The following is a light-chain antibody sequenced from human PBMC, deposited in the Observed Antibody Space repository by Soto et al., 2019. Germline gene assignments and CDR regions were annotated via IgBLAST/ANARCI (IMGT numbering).Light chain of an antibody. V-gene: IGKV1-39*01. CDR1: QSISRN. CDR3: QQSYITPLT. J-gene: IGKJ4*01. CDR2: AAS. Sequence: DIQMTQSPSSLSASVGDRVTITCRASQSISRNLNWYQEKPGKAPKLLIYAASSLQSGVPSRFSGSGSGTDFTLTISSLQLEDFATYYCQQSYITPLTFGGGTKVDI.